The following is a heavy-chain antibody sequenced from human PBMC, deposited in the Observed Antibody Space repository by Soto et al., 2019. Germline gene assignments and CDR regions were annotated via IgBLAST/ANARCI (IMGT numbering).Heavy chain of an antibody. D-gene: IGHD5-12*01. Sequence: GGSLRLSCAASGFTFSNYAMHWVRQAPGKGLEWVSLISYDGSNKYYADSVKGRFTFSRDNSKNTLYVQMSSLRAEDTAVYYCARGGYSGYALDYWGQGTLVTVSS. V-gene: IGHV3-30-3*01. CDR1: GFTFSNYA. CDR2: ISYDGSNK. J-gene: IGHJ4*02. CDR3: ARGGYSGYALDY.